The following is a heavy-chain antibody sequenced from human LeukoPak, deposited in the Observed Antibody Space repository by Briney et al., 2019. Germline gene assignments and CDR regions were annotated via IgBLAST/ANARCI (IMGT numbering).Heavy chain of an antibody. Sequence: PGGSLRLSCAASGFTVSNFWMSWVPQTPRGGLGWVANIKQEGSEKYYVDSVKGRFTIPRDNAKNSLYLEMSSLRAGDTAVFYCARTLGPLRRGFGFDIWGQGTMVTVSS. CDR3: ARTLGPLRRGFGFDI. CDR2: IKQEGSEK. D-gene: IGHD3-22*01. CDR1: GFTVSNFW. V-gene: IGHV3-7*01. J-gene: IGHJ3*02.